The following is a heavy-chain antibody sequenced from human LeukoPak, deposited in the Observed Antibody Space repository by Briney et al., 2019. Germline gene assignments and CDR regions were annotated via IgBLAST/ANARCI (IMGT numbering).Heavy chain of an antibody. V-gene: IGHV1-69*04. Sequence: SVKVSCKASGYTFTSYDINWVRQAPGQGLEWMGRIIPILGIANYAQKFQGRVTITADKSTSTAYMELSSLRSEDTAVYYCIAVAGTHDAFDIWGQGTMVTVSS. D-gene: IGHD6-19*01. CDR2: IIPILGIA. CDR3: IAVAGTHDAFDI. J-gene: IGHJ3*02. CDR1: GYTFTSYD.